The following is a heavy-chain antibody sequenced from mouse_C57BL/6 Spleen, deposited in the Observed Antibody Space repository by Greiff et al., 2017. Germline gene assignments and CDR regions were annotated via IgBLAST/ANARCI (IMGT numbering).Heavy chain of an antibody. J-gene: IGHJ2*01. D-gene: IGHD1-1*02. CDR3: ARLVEDYFDY. Sequence: EVQLQESGPVLVKPGASVKMSCKASGYTFTDYYMNWVKQSHGKSLEWIGVINPYNGGTSYNQKFKGKATLTVDKSSSTAYMELNSLTSEDSAVYYCARLVEDYFDYWGQGTTLTVSS. V-gene: IGHV1-19*01. CDR1: GYTFTDYY. CDR2: INPYNGGT.